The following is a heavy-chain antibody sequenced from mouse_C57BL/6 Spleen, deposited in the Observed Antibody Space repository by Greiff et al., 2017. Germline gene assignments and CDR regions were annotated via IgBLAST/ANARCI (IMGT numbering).Heavy chain of an antibody. CDR3: ACDYPY. V-gene: IGHV1-69*01. CDR2: IDPSDSYT. D-gene: IGHD2-4*01. J-gene: IGHJ3*01. CDR1: GYTFTSYW. Sequence: QVQLQQPGAELVMPGASVKLSCKASGYTFTSYWMHWVKQRPGQGLEWIGEIDPSDSYTNYTQKFKGKSTLTVDKSSSTAYMQRGSLTAEDSAVYYCACDYPYWGQGTLVTVSA.